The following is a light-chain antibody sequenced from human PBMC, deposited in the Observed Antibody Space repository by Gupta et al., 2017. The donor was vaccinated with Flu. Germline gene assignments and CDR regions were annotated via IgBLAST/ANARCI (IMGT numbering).Light chain of an antibody. CDR3: SSYTSGSTLVVA. V-gene: IGLV2-14*01. J-gene: IGLJ2*01. CDR1: TSDVGGYNS. CDR2: DVS. Sequence: QSALTQLASVSGSPGQSITISCTGTTSDVGGYNSVSWYQQRPGTAPKLMIYDVSNRPSGISNRFSGSKSGNTASLTISGLQAEDEADYYCSSYTSGSTLVVAFGGGTKLTVL.